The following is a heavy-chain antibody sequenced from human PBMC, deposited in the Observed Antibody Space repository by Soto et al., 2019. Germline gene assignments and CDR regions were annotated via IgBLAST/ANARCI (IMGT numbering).Heavy chain of an antibody. V-gene: IGHV3-7*01. CDR2: IKQDGSEK. CDR1: GFTFSSYW. D-gene: IGHD5-12*01. Sequence: EVQLVESGGGLVQPGGSLRLSCAASGFTFSSYWMSWVRQAPGKGLEWVANIKQDGSEKYYVDSVKGRFTISRDNAKNSLYLQMNSLRAEDTAVYYCARDVDIVATIAGLGFDYCGHGTLVTVSS. J-gene: IGHJ4*01. CDR3: ARDVDIVATIAGLGFDY.